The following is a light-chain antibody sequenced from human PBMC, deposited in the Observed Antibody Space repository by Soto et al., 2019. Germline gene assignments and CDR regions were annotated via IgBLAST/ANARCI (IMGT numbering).Light chain of an antibody. Sequence: DIQMTQSPSSLSASVGDRVTITCRASQTISTYLNWYQQNPGKAPKLLIYAASTLQIGVPSRFSGSGSGTDFTLTISSLQSEDFATYYCQQRHGMPYTFSQGMKLEIK. CDR3: QQRHGMPYT. J-gene: IGKJ2*01. CDR2: AAS. CDR1: QTISTY. V-gene: IGKV1-39*01.